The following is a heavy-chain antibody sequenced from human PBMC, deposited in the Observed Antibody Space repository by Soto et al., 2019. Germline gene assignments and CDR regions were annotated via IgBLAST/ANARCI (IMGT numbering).Heavy chain of an antibody. CDR1: GFTFSSYG. D-gene: IGHD6-19*01. CDR2: IWYDGSNK. V-gene: IGHV3-33*01. CDR3: ARDDLGGSGWYYYFDY. J-gene: IGHJ4*02. Sequence: QVRLVESGGGVVQPGRSLRLSCAASGFTFSSYGMHWVRQAPGKGLEWVAVIWYDGSNKYYADSVKGRFTISRDNSKNTLYLQMNSLRAEDTAVYYCARDDLGGSGWYYYFDYWGQGTLVTVSS.